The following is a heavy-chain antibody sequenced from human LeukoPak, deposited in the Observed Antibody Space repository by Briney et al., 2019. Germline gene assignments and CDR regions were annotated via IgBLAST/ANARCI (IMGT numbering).Heavy chain of an antibody. CDR3: TTGYTSASHDGY. D-gene: IGHD2-15*01. V-gene: IGHV3-15*07. J-gene: IGHJ4*02. CDR2: IKRRTDGGTS. CDR1: GFTFSDAW. Sequence: GGSLRLSCAASGFTFSDAWMHWVRQAPGKGLEWVGLIKRRTDGGTSNYAAPVKGRFAISRDDSEDTLFLQMDSLKSEDTGVYYCTTGYTSASHDGYWGQRTLVTVSS.